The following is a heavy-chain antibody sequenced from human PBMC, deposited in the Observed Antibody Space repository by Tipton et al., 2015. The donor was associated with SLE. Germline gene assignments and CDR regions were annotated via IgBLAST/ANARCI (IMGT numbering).Heavy chain of an antibody. V-gene: IGHV4-61*02. CDR1: GGSISSGSYY. D-gene: IGHD6-13*01. J-gene: IGHJ2*01. CDR3: ARDISGYSSSWYFDL. CDR2: IYTSGST. Sequence: TLSLTCTVSGGSISSGSYYWSWIRQPAGKGLEWIGRIYTSGSTNYNPSLKSRVTISVDTSKNQFSLKLSPVPAADTAVYYCARDISGYSSSWYFDLWGRGTLVTVSS.